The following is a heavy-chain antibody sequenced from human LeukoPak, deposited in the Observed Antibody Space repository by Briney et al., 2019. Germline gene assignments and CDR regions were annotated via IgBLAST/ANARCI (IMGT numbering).Heavy chain of an antibody. V-gene: IGHV3-7*03. J-gene: IGHJ5*02. CDR1: GFTFSSYW. Sequence: GGSLRLSCAASGFTFSSYWMSWVRQAPGKGLEWVANIKQDGSEKYYVGSVKGRFTISRDNAKNSLYLQMNSLRAEDTAVYYCARVRAVPAASWVWFDPWGQGTLVTVSS. D-gene: IGHD2-2*01. CDR2: IKQDGSEK. CDR3: ARVRAVPAASWVWFDP.